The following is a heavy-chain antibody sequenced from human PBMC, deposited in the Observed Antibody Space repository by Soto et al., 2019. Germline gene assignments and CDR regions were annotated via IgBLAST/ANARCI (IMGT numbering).Heavy chain of an antibody. CDR1: GFTFSSYA. J-gene: IGHJ5*02. CDR3: ARRKIAAAGIDP. V-gene: IGHV3-30-3*01. Sequence: QVQLVESGGGVVQPGRSLRLSCAASGFTFSSYAMHWVRQAPGKGLEWVAVISYDGSNKYYADSVKGRFTISRDNSKNALYLQMNSLRAEDTAVYYCARRKIAAAGIDPWGQGTLVTVSS. D-gene: IGHD6-13*01. CDR2: ISYDGSNK.